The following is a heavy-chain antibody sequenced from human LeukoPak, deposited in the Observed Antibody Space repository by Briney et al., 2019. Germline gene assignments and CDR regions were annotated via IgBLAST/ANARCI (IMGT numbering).Heavy chain of an antibody. V-gene: IGHV3-66*02. CDR3: ARDTSGYDAFDI. D-gene: IGHD3-22*01. Sequence: GGSLRLSCAASGFTVSSNYMSWVRQAPGKGLEWVSVIYSGGSTYYADSVKGRFTISRDNSKNTLYLQMNSLRAEDTAVYYCARDTSGYDAFDIWGQGTMVTVSS. J-gene: IGHJ3*02. CDR1: GFTVSSNY. CDR2: IYSGGST.